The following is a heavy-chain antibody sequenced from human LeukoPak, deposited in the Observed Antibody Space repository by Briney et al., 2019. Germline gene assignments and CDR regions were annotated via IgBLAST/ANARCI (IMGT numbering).Heavy chain of an antibody. V-gene: IGHV3-66*01. D-gene: IGHD6-13*01. CDR1: GFTVSSNY. Sequence: PGGSLRLSCAASGFTVSSNYMSWVRQAPGKGLEWVSAIYSGGSTYYADSVKGRFTISRDNSKNTLYLQMNSLRAEDTAVYYCARETPASAAGTVDYWGQGTLVTVSS. CDR2: IYSGGST. J-gene: IGHJ4*02. CDR3: ARETPASAAGTVDY.